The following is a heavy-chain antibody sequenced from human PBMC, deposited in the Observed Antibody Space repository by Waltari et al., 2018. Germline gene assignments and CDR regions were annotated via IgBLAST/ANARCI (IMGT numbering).Heavy chain of an antibody. D-gene: IGHD4-17*01. CDR2: INEDGSEK. Sequence: EVQLVESGGTLVQPGGSLRLSCVASGFTFSSCWMTWVRQAPGKGLGGFDNINEDGSEKFYVDSVTGRFSISRDNAKNSLYLQMNTLTVEDTAVYYCARADYGGSADYDYWGQGTLVTVSS. V-gene: IGHV3-7*04. CDR3: ARADYGGSADYDY. CDR1: GFTFSSCW. J-gene: IGHJ4*02.